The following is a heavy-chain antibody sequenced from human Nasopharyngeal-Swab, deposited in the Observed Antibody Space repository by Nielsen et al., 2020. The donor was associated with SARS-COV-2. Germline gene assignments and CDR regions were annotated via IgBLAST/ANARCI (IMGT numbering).Heavy chain of an antibody. V-gene: IGHV3-53*01. CDR2: LKSGGGT. J-gene: IGHJ4*02. CDR3: ARVRQSGAYFPFDS. D-gene: IGHD1-26*01. CDR1: GFTVSSNF. Sequence: GGSLRLSCVASGFTVSSNFVSWVRQAPGKGLEWVSLLKSGGGTFYADSVRGRFTISRDNSRNTVYLQMNSLRAEDTAAYYCARVRQSGAYFPFDSWGLGTLVTVSS.